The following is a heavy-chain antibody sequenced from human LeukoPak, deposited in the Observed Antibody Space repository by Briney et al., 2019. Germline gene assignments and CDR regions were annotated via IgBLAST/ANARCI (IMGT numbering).Heavy chain of an antibody. V-gene: IGHV3-13*01. D-gene: IGHD3-22*01. CDR2: IGTAGDT. CDR1: GFTFSSYD. CDR3: ARGYYDSSGYPADDAFDI. Sequence: GGSLRLSCAASGFTFSSYDMQCVRQATGKGLEWVSAIGTAGDTYYPGSVTGRFTISRENAKNSLYLQMNSLRPGDTAAYYSARGYYDSSGYPADDAFDIWGQGTMVTVSS. J-gene: IGHJ3*02.